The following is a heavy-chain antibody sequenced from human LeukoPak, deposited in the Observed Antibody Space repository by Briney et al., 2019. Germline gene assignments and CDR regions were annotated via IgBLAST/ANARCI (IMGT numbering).Heavy chain of an antibody. D-gene: IGHD2-2*01. Sequence: GGSLRLSCAASGFTFSSYGMHWVRQTPGKGLEWVTFLPYDGSYTSYADSVKGRFTISRDNSKNTLYLQMNSLRAEDTAVYYCAKGPFSCSSTSCPDGYYYYYYMDVWGKGTTVTISS. V-gene: IGHV3-30*02. CDR2: LPYDGSYT. J-gene: IGHJ6*03. CDR3: AKGPFSCSSTSCPDGYYYYYYMDV. CDR1: GFTFSSYG.